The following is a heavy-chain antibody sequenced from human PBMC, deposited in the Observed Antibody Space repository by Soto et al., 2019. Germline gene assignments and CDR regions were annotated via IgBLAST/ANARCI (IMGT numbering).Heavy chain of an antibody. J-gene: IGHJ6*02. CDR2: IYHSGST. CDR1: GGSISSSNW. D-gene: IGHD3-3*01. Sequence: PSETLSLTCAGSGGSISSSNWWSWVRQPPGKGLEWIGEIYHSGSTNYNPSLKSRVTISVGKAKNRFSLKLSSVTAADTAVYYCERLKGGVTIFGVVTHYYYGMDVWGQGTTVTVSS. V-gene: IGHV4-4*02. CDR3: ERLKGGVTIFGVVTHYYYGMDV.